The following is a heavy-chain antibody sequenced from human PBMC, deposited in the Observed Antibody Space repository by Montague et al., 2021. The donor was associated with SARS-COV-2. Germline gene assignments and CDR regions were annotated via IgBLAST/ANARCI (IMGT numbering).Heavy chain of an antibody. V-gene: IGHV4-39*01. Sequence: SETLSLTCTVSGGSISSSSYYWGWIRQPPGKGLEWIGCIYYSGSTYYNPSLKSRVTISVDTSKNQFSLKLSSVTAADTAVYYCARLGDYYDSRRGAFDIWGQGKMVTVSS. CDR2: IYYSGST. CDR1: GGSISSSSYY. CDR3: ARLGDYYDSRRGAFDI. J-gene: IGHJ3*02. D-gene: IGHD3-22*01.